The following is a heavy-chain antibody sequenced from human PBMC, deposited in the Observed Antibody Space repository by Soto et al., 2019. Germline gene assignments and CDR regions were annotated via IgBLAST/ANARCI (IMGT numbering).Heavy chain of an antibody. CDR2: IYYSGST. D-gene: IGHD2-21*01. V-gene: IGHV4-59*08. CDR3: ARHPKFGEIHIDY. J-gene: IGHJ4*02. CDR1: GGSISSYY. Sequence: PSETLSLTCTVSGGSISSYYWSWIRQPPGKGLEWIGYIYYSGSTNYNPSLKSRVTISVDTSKNQFSLKLSSVTAADTAVYYCARHPKFGEIHIDYWGQGTLVTVSS.